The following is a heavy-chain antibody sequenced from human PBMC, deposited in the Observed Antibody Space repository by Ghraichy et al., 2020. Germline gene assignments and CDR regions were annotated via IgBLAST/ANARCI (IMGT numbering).Heavy chain of an antibody. Sequence: GGSLRLSCAASGITFSNYAMSWVRQAPGKGLEWVSSISGSGGNTYYADSVKGRFTISRDNSKNTLYLQINGLRVEDTAIYYCAKDRSTFTYWGQGSLVTVSS. V-gene: IGHV3-23*01. J-gene: IGHJ4*02. CDR2: ISGSGGNT. CDR1: GITFSNYA. CDR3: AKDRSTFTY.